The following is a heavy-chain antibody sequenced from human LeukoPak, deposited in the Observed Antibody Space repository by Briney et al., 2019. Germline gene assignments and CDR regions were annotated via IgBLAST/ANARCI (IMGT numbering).Heavy chain of an antibody. Sequence: ASVKVSCKASGYTFTSYYMYWVRQAPGQGLEWMGIINPNRGSTSYAQKFQGRVTMTTDTSTSTAYMELRSLRSDDTAVYYCARDQGIAADYWGQGTLVTVSS. V-gene: IGHV1-46*01. D-gene: IGHD6-13*01. CDR1: GYTFTSYY. CDR3: ARDQGIAADY. J-gene: IGHJ4*02. CDR2: INPNRGST.